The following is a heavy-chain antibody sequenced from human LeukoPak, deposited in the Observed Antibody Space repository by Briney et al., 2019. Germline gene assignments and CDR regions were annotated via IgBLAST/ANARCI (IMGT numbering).Heavy chain of an antibody. J-gene: IGHJ4*02. D-gene: IGHD3-22*01. CDR2: ISYDGNTI. Sequence: GGSLRLSCAASESTFSTYAMHWVRQAPGKGLEWVAVISYDGNTIYYADSVKGRFTISRDNSRNTLYLQMNSLRAEDTAVYYCARGVDYYENSGTIDYWGQGTLVTVSS. CDR3: ARGVDYYENSGTIDY. V-gene: IGHV3-30-3*01. CDR1: ESTFSTYA.